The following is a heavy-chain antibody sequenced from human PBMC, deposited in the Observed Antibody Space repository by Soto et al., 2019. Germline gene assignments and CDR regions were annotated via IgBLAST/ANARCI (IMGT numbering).Heavy chain of an antibody. J-gene: IGHJ4*02. Sequence: GASVKVSCKASGYTFTSYAMHWVRQAPGQRLEWMGWINPNSGGTNYAQKFQGWVTMTRDTSTSTAYMELSRLRSDDTAVYYCATAQLGIAAAGYYFDYWGQGTLVTVSS. V-gene: IGHV1-2*04. CDR2: INPNSGGT. CDR3: ATAQLGIAAAGYYFDY. CDR1: GYTFTSYA. D-gene: IGHD6-13*01.